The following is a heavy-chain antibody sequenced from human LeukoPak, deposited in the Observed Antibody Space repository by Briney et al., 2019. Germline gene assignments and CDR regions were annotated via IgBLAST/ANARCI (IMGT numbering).Heavy chain of an antibody. D-gene: IGHD4-11*01. Sequence: GRSLRLSCAASGFTFSSYAMHWVRQAPGKGMGRVAVISYDGSNKYYADSVKGRFTISRDNSKNTLYLQMNSLRAEDTAVYYCAREDYSNRLAYYYYGMDVWGQGTTVTVSS. CDR1: GFTFSSYA. CDR2: ISYDGSNK. J-gene: IGHJ6*02. CDR3: AREDYSNRLAYYYYGMDV. V-gene: IGHV3-30-3*01.